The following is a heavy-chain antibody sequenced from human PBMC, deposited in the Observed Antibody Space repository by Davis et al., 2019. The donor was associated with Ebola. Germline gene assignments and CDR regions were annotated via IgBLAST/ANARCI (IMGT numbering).Heavy chain of an antibody. D-gene: IGHD1-1*01. Sequence: GGPLRLSCAAPGLMFSSYGMHWVRQAPGKGLDWVAFIRYDGNKKYYADSVKGRFTISRDSSKNTLYLQMNSMRGEDTAVYYCAKVSLEPPSGMDVWGQGTTVTVSS. CDR3: AKVSLEPPSGMDV. J-gene: IGHJ6*02. V-gene: IGHV3-30*02. CDR2: IRYDGNKK. CDR1: GLMFSSYG.